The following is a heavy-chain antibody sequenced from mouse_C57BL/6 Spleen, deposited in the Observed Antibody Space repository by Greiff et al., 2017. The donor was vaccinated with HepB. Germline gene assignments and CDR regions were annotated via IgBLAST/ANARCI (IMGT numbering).Heavy chain of an antibody. Sequence: EVNVVESGGDLVKPGGSLKLSCAASGFTFSSYGMSWVRQTPDKRLEWVATISSGGSYTYYPDSVKGRFTISRDNAKNTLYLQMSSLKSEDTAMYYCARHPYYYGSSPHWYFDVWGTGTTVTVSS. CDR2: ISSGGSYT. J-gene: IGHJ1*03. V-gene: IGHV5-6*01. CDR3: ARHPYYYGSSPHWYFDV. CDR1: GFTFSSYG. D-gene: IGHD1-1*01.